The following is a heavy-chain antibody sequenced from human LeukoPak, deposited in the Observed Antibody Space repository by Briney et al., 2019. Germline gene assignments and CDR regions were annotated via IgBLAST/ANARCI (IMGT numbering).Heavy chain of an antibody. CDR3: ASGPSLGTTHPYFDY. D-gene: IGHD1-7*01. Sequence: ASVKVSCKVSGYTFIDYYMHWVRRAPGQGLEWMGWINPNSGGSNYAQKFQGRVSMTRDTSISTAYMELSRLKSDDTAVYYCASGPSLGTTHPYFDYWGQGTLLTVSS. J-gene: IGHJ4*02. CDR2: INPNSGGS. V-gene: IGHV1-2*02. CDR1: GYTFIDYY.